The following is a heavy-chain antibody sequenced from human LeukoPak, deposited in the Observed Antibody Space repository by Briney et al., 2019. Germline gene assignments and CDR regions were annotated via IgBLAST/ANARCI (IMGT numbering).Heavy chain of an antibody. Sequence: SETLSLTCTVPAGSISGYYWSWIRQPPGKGLEWLGYINYSGGTNYNPSLRSRVTFSRDTSKNHFSLKLRSVTAADTAIYFCARLGYGSGTPYYYFYMDDWGTGTTVTVSS. CDR2: INYSGGT. J-gene: IGHJ6*03. V-gene: IGHV4-59*01. D-gene: IGHD3-10*01. CDR1: AGSISGYY. CDR3: ARLGYGSGTPYYYFYMDD.